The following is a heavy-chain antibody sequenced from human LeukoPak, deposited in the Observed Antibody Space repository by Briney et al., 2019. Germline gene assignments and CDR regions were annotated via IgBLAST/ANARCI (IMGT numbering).Heavy chain of an antibody. J-gene: IGHJ4*02. D-gene: IGHD1-7*01. V-gene: IGHV3-11*04. CDR1: GFTFSKAW. CDR3: ARTNWNFVDFDY. CDR2: ISSSGSTI. Sequence: GGSLRLSCAASGFTFSKAWMSWVRQAPGKGLEWVSYISSSGSTIYYADSVKGRFTISRDNAKNSLYLQMNSLGAEDTAVYYCARTNWNFVDFDYWGQGTLVTVSS.